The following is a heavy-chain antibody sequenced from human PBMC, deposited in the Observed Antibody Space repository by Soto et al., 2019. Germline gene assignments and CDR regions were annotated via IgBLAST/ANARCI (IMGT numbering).Heavy chain of an antibody. V-gene: IGHV1-69*02. CDR2: IIPVLNVA. CDR3: ARAPTASSPFDY. D-gene: IGHD1-26*01. J-gene: IGHJ4*02. CDR1: GGIFTNYT. Sequence: QVQLEQSGAETKRPGSSVKVSCETSGGIFTNYTFSWVRQAPGQGLEWMGWIIPVLNVANYAQKFQGRIAVTADKSTSTAFLELTDLISEDTAIYFCARAPTASSPFDYWGQGTLVTVSS.